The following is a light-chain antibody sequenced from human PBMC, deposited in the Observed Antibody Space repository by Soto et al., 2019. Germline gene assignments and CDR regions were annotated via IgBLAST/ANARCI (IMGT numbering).Light chain of an antibody. Sequence: NFMLTQPHSVSESPGKTVTISCTGSSGSIASNYVQWFQQRPGSAPTTVIYEDNKRPSGVPDRSSGSIDSSSNSASLTISGLKTEDEADYYCQSYGDNNQVFGGGTQLTVL. J-gene: IGLJ3*02. V-gene: IGLV6-57*02. CDR3: QSYGDNNQV. CDR2: EDN. CDR1: SGSIASNY.